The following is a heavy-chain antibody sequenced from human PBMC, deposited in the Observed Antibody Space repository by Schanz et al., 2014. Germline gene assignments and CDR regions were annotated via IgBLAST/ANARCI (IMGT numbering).Heavy chain of an antibody. CDR2: IRYDGINK. CDR3: AKEWSXXF. Sequence: QVRLVESGGGVVQPGGSLRLSCAASGFTFSTTGMHWVRQAPGKGLVWVTYIRYDGINKYYADSVKGRFTVSRDNAKSTLFLQMDSLRPEDTAIYYCAKEWSXXFWGQGTLVTVSS. V-gene: IGHV3-30*02. J-gene: IGHJ4*02. D-gene: IGHD1-26*01. CDR1: GFTFSTTG.